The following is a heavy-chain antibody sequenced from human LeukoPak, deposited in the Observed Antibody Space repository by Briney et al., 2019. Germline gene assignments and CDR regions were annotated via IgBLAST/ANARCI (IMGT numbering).Heavy chain of an antibody. CDR1: GFTYSAHN. Sequence: GGPLTLSCAASGFTYSAHNMNWVRLATGKGLEWVSYIGSTSITIYYAHSVEGRFTISRENAKNSLYLEMSSLRVEDTAVYYCARGPLYDITGSYGLWGQGTLVTVSS. D-gene: IGHD2-8*01. CDR2: IGSTSITI. CDR3: ARGPLYDITGSYGL. V-gene: IGHV3-48*01. J-gene: IGHJ4*02.